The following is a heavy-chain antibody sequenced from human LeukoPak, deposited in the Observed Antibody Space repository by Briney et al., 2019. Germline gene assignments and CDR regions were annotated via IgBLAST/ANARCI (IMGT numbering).Heavy chain of an antibody. J-gene: IGHJ4*02. CDR3: ARASGYSGSYSYYFDY. V-gene: IGHV4-59*01. CDR1: GGSISSYY. Sequence: MPSETLSLTCTVSGGSISSYYWSWIRQPPGKGLEWIGYIYYSGSTNYNPSLKSRVTISVDTSKNQFSLKLSSVTAADTAVYYCARASGYSGSYSYYFDYWGQGTLVTVSS. D-gene: IGHD1-26*01. CDR2: IYYSGST.